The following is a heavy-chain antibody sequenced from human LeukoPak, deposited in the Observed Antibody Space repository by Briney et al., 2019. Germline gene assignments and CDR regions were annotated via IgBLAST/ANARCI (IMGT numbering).Heavy chain of an antibody. CDR1: GGSISSYY. D-gene: IGHD4-17*01. J-gene: IGHJ3*02. V-gene: IGHV4-4*07. CDR3: ARDLFGDLRSDDAFDI. Sequence: PSENLSLTCTVSGGSISSYYWSWIRQPAGKGLEWIGRIYTSGSTNYNPSLKSRVTMSVDTSKNQFSLKLSSVTAADTAVYYCARDLFGDLRSDDAFDIWGQGTMVTVSS. CDR2: IYTSGST.